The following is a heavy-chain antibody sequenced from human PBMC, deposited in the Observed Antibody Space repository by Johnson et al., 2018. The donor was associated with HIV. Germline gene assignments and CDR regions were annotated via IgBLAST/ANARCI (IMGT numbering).Heavy chain of an antibody. D-gene: IGHD5-24*01. CDR1: GFTFDDYG. Sequence: QVQLVESGGSVVRPGGSLRLSCAASGFTFDDYGMSWVRQAPGKGLEWVAVISYDGSNKYYADSVQGRFTISRDNSKNTLYLQMNSLRAEDTAVYYCARDDGDAFDIWGQGTMVTVSS. J-gene: IGHJ3*02. CDR3: ARDDGDAFDI. V-gene: IGHV3-30*03. CDR2: ISYDGSNK.